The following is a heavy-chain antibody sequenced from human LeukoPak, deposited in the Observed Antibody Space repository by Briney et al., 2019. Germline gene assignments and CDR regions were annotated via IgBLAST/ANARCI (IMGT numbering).Heavy chain of an antibody. CDR3: ARDGASYYYYYMDV. Sequence: SETLSLTCAVSGYSISSGYYWGWIRQPPGKGLEWIGYIYYSGSTNYNPSLKSRVTISVDTSKNQFSLKLSSVTAADTAVYYCARDGASYYYYYMDVWGKGTTVTVSS. CDR1: GYSISSGYY. CDR2: IYYSGST. J-gene: IGHJ6*03. D-gene: IGHD4/OR15-4a*01. V-gene: IGHV4-61*01.